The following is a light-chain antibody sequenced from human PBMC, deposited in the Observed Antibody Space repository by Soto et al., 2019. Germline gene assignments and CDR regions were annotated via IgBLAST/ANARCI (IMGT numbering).Light chain of an antibody. J-gene: IGKJ5*01. Sequence: DIVMTQSPLSLPVTPGEPASISCRSSQSLLHSNGYNYLDWYLQKPGQSPQLLIYLGSNRASGVPDRFSGSGSGTDFTLKISRVEAEDVGVYYCMQCLQTPIAFGQGTRLEI. CDR1: QSLLHSNGYNY. V-gene: IGKV2-28*01. CDR3: MQCLQTPIA. CDR2: LGS.